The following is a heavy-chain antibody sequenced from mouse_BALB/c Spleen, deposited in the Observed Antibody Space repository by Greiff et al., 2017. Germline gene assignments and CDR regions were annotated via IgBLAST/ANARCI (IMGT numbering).Heavy chain of an antibody. D-gene: IGHD2-10*01. Sequence: VQLQQSGPELVKPGASVKISCKASGYSFTGYYMHWVKQSHVKSLEWIGRINPYNGATSYNQNFKDKASLTVDKSSSTAYMELHSLTSEDSAVYYCAREGSYYGNSAWFDYWGQGTLVTGSA. CDR2: INPYNGAT. CDR1: GYSFTGYY. J-gene: IGHJ3*01. CDR3: AREGSYYGNSAWFDY. V-gene: IGHV1-31*01.